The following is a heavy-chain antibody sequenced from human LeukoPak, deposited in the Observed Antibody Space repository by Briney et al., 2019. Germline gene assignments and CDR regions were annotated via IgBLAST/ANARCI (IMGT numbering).Heavy chain of an antibody. D-gene: IGHD6-19*01. V-gene: IGHV3-30*04. CDR3: ARDRYSGWYPDAFDI. CDR2: ISYDGSNK. Sequence: PGGSLRLSCAASGFTFSSYAMHRVRQAPGKGLEWVAVISYDGSNKYYADSVKGRFTISRDNSKNTLYLQMNSLRAEDTAVYYCARDRYSGWYPDAFDIWGQGTMVTVSS. J-gene: IGHJ3*02. CDR1: GFTFSSYA.